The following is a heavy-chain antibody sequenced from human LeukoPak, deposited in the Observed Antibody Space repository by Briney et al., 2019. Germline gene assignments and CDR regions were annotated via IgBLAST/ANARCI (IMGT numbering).Heavy chain of an antibody. Sequence: GGSLRLSCAASGFTFSSYWMSWVRQAPGKGLEWVANIKQDGSEKYYVDSVKGRFTISRDNAKNSLYLQMNSLRAEDTAVYYCARAQNYGSGSYWASYYYGMDVWGQGTTVTVSS. V-gene: IGHV3-7*01. CDR1: GFTFSSYW. J-gene: IGHJ6*02. D-gene: IGHD3-10*01. CDR3: ARAQNYGSGSYWASYYYGMDV. CDR2: IKQDGSEK.